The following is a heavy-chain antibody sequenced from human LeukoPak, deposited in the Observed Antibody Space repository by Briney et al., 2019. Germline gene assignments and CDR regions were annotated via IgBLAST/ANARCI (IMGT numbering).Heavy chain of an antibody. CDR2: INWSSDNI. Sequence: PGRSLRLSCAASGFTFDDYAMHWVRQAPGKGLEWVSGINWSSDNIGYADSVKGRFTISRDNAKNSLYLQMNSLRAEDTALYYCAKMAGSSQALDYWGQGTLVTVSS. D-gene: IGHD1-26*01. V-gene: IGHV3-9*01. CDR1: GFTFDDYA. J-gene: IGHJ4*02. CDR3: AKMAGSSQALDY.